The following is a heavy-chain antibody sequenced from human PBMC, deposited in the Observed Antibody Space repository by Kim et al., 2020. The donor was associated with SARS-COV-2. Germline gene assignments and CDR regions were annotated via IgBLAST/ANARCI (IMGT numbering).Heavy chain of an antibody. CDR3: AREGYSYGLDY. J-gene: IGHJ4*02. D-gene: IGHD5-18*01. CDR1: GFTFSSYA. CDR2: ISYDGSNK. Sequence: GGSLRLSCAASGFTFSSYAMHWVRQAPGKGLEWVAVISYDGSNKYYADSVKGRFTISRDNSKNTLYLQMNSLRAEDTAVYYCAREGYSYGLDYWGQGTLVTVSS. V-gene: IGHV3-30-3*01.